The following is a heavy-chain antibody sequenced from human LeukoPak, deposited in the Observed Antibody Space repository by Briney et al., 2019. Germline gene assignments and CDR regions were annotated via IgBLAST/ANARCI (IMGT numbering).Heavy chain of an antibody. Sequence: GGSLRLSCAASGFTFSSYGMHWVRQAPGKGLEWVAVISYDGSNKYCADSVKGRFTISRDNSMNTLYLQMNSLRAEDAAVYFCAKGSAAGRPYYFDYWGQGTLVTVSS. CDR3: AKGSAAGRPYYFDY. CDR2: ISYDGSNK. V-gene: IGHV3-30*18. J-gene: IGHJ4*02. CDR1: GFTFSSYG. D-gene: IGHD6-25*01.